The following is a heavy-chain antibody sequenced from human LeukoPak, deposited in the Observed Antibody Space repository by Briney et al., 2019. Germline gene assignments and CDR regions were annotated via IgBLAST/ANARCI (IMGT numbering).Heavy chain of an antibody. J-gene: IGHJ5*02. CDR2: INHSGST. V-gene: IGHV4-34*01. D-gene: IGHD6-13*01. CDR3: ASGPAAAAFWFDP. CDR1: GGSFSGYY. Sequence: SETLSLTCAVYGGSFSGYYWSWIREPPGKGLEWIGEINHSGSTNYNPSLKSRVTISVDTSKNQFSLKLSSVTAADTAVYDCASGPAAAAFWFDPWGQGTLVTVSS.